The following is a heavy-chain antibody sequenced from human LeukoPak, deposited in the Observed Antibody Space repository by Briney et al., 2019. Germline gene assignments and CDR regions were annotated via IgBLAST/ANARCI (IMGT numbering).Heavy chain of an antibody. CDR2: ISGSGGST. CDR3: AKGGKRDGYNYGYYMDV. D-gene: IGHD5-24*01. V-gene: IGHV3-23*01. J-gene: IGHJ6*03. CDR1: GFTFSSYG. Sequence: GGSLRLSCAASGFTFSSYGMSWVRQAPGKGLEWVSAISGSGGSTYYADSVKGRFTISRDNSKNTLYLQMNSLRAEDTAVYYCAKGGKRDGYNYGYYMDVWGKGTTVTVSS.